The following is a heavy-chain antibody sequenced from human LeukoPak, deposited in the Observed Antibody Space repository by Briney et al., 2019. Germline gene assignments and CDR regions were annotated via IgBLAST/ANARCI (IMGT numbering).Heavy chain of an antibody. Sequence: ASVKVSCKASGYTFTGYYMHWVRQAPGQGLEWMGWINPNSGGTNYAQKFQGRVTMTRDTSISSAYMELSRLRSGDTAVYYCAGSHSSGWYYFDYWGQGTLVTVSS. D-gene: IGHD6-19*01. CDR3: AGSHSSGWYYFDY. CDR1: GYTFTGYY. V-gene: IGHV1-2*02. J-gene: IGHJ4*02. CDR2: INPNSGGT.